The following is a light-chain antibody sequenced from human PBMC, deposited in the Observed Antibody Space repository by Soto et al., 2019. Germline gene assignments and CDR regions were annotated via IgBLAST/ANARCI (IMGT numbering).Light chain of an antibody. V-gene: IGLV1-44*01. CDR1: SSNIGRDT. J-gene: IGLJ3*02. CDR2: STN. Sequence: QSVLTQPPSASGTPGQRVTISCSGSSSNIGRDTVNWYQQLPGTAPKLLIYSTNQRPSGVPDRFSGSKSGTSASLAIGVLQSEDEADYYCATWDGSLNGWVFGGGTKVTVL. CDR3: ATWDGSLNGWV.